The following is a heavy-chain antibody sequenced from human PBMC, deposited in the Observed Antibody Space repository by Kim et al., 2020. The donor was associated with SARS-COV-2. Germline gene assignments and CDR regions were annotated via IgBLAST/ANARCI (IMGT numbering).Heavy chain of an antibody. V-gene: IGHV1-18*01. D-gene: IGHD6-19*01. Sequence: APKLQGRVTMTTDTSTSTAYMELRSLRSDDTAVYYCARETRIAVAGTGDYWGQGTLVTVSS. J-gene: IGHJ4*02. CDR3: ARETRIAVAGTGDY.